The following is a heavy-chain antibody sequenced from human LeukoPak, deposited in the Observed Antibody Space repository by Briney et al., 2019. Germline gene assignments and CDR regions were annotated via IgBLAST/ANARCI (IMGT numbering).Heavy chain of an antibody. Sequence: ASVKVSCKASGGTFSSYTISWVRQAPGQGLEWMGRTIPILGIANYAQKFQGRVTITADKSTSTAYMELSSLRSEDTAVYYCAAGYCSSTSCSYIGVWFDPWGQGTLVTVSS. J-gene: IGHJ5*02. CDR1: GGTFSSYT. D-gene: IGHD2-2*01. CDR2: TIPILGIA. CDR3: AAGYCSSTSCSYIGVWFDP. V-gene: IGHV1-69*02.